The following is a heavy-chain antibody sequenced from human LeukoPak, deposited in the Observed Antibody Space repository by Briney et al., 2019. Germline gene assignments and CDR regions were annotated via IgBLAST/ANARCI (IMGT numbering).Heavy chain of an antibody. CDR3: ARDLVDGYNFGSRWFDP. J-gene: IGHJ5*02. Sequence: GASVKVSCKASGGTFSSYAISWVRQAPGQGLEWMGWISAYNGNTNYAQKLQGRVTMTTDTSTSTAYMELRSLRSDDTAVYYCARDLVDGYNFGSRWFDPWGQGTLVTVSS. CDR1: GGTFSSYA. D-gene: IGHD5-24*01. V-gene: IGHV1-18*01. CDR2: ISAYNGNT.